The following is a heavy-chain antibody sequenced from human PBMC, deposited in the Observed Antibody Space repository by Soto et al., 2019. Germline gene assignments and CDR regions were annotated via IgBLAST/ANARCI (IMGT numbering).Heavy chain of an antibody. CDR3: AKRRGAGGNFDY. CDR1: GFTFSSYA. J-gene: IGHJ4*02. CDR2: VSIGGST. V-gene: IGHV3-23*01. Sequence: GGSLRLSCAASGFTFSSYAMGWVRQGPGKGLEWVAVVSIGGSTHYADAVRGRFTISRDNSKNTLSLQMNSLTAEDTAVYFCAKRRGAGGNFDYWGQGALVTVSS. D-gene: IGHD1-26*01.